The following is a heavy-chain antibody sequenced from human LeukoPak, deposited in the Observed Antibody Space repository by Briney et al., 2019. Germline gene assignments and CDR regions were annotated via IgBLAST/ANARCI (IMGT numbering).Heavy chain of an antibody. D-gene: IGHD3-22*01. J-gene: IGHJ4*02. CDR3: ARGRGFYDSSAYYRFDY. CDR2: ISAHNGRT. Sequence: ASVKVSCKASGYTFTSYGISWVRQAPGQGLEWLGWISAHNGRTNYAQKFQDRVTMTTDTSTRTAYMELRSLRSDDTALYYCARGRGFYDSSAYYRFDYWGQGTLVTVSS. CDR1: GYTFTSYG. V-gene: IGHV1-18*01.